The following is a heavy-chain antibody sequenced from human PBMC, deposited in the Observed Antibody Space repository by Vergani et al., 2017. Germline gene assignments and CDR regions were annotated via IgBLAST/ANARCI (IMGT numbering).Heavy chain of an antibody. D-gene: IGHD3-22*01. CDR3: ARDGIYDSRGLVDY. Sequence: EVQLVESGGGLVKPGGSLRLSCAASGFTFSSYSMNWVRQAPGKGLEWVSSISSSSSYIYYADSVKGRFTISRDNAKNSLDLQMSSLRAEGTAVYYCARDGIYDSRGLVDYWGQGTLVTVSP. CDR1: GFTFSSYS. V-gene: IGHV3-21*01. CDR2: ISSSSSYI. J-gene: IGHJ4*02.